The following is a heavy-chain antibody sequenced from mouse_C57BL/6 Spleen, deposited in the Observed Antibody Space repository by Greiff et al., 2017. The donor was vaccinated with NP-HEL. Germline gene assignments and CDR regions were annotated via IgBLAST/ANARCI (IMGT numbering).Heavy chain of an antibody. V-gene: IGHV1-72*01. D-gene: IGHD1-1*01. Sequence: QVQLKQSGAELVKPGASVKLSCKASGYTFTSYWMHWVKQRPGRGLEWIGRIDPNSGGTKYNEKFKSKATLTVDKPSSTAYMQLSSLTSEDSAVYYGEREGICGVVASGDYFDVWGTGTTVTVSS. CDR2: IDPNSGGT. J-gene: IGHJ1*03. CDR3: EREGICGVVASGDYFDV. CDR1: GYTFTSYW.